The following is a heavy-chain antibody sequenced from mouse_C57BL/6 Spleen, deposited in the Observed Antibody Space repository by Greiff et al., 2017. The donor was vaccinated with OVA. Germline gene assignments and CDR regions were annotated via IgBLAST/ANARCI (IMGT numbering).Heavy chain of an antibody. CDR3: AHGYYGSSYFDY. V-gene: IGHV1-82*01. CDR1: GYAFSSSW. CDR2: IYPGDGDT. J-gene: IGHJ2*01. D-gene: IGHD1-1*01. Sequence: VQLQESGPELVKPGASVKISCKASGYAFSSSWMNWVKQRPGKGLEWIGRIYPGDGDTNYNGKFKGKATLTADKSSSTAYMQLSSLTSEDSAVYFCAHGYYGSSYFDYWGQGTTLTVSS.